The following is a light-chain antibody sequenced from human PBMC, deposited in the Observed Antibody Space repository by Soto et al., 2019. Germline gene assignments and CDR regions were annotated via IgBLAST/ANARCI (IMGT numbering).Light chain of an antibody. V-gene: IGLV2-23*02. Sequence: QLVLTQPASVSGSPGQSITISCTGTSSDVGSYNLVSWYQQHPGKAPKLMIYEVSKRPSGVSNRFSGSKSGNTASLTISGLQAEDEADYYCCSYAGSSTFYVVFGGGTKLTVL. CDR1: SSDVGSYNL. CDR3: CSYAGSSTFYVV. CDR2: EVS. J-gene: IGLJ2*01.